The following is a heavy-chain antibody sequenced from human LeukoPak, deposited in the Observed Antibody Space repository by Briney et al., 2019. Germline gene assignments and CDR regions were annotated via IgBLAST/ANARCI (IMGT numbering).Heavy chain of an antibody. D-gene: IGHD3-22*01. V-gene: IGHV3-64D*09. CDR3: VRDPAAYYYDSTFDY. Sequence: GGSLRLSCSASGFTFSNHAMQWVRQAPGGGLEFVAAISSNGGTTYHADSVEGRFAISRDNSKNTLFLQMTFLRIEDTAVYYCVRDPAAYYYDSTFDYWGQGTLVTVSA. CDR2: ISSNGGTT. J-gene: IGHJ4*02. CDR1: GFTFSNHA.